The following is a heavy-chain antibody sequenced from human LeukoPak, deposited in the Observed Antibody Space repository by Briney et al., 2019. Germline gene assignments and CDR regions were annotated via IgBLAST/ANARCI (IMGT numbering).Heavy chain of an antibody. J-gene: IGHJ4*02. CDR3: ARRQSSSWYFSSLDY. Sequence: SETLSLTCAVYGGSFSGYYWSWIRQPPGKGLEWIGEINHSGSTNYNPSLKSRVTISVDTSKNQFSLKLSSVTAADTAVYYCARRQSSSWYFSSLDYWGQGTLVTVSS. CDR2: INHSGST. V-gene: IGHV4-34*01. CDR1: GGSFSGYY. D-gene: IGHD6-13*01.